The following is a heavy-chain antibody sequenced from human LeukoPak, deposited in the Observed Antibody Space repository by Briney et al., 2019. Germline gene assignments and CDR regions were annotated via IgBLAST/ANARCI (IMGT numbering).Heavy chain of an antibody. Sequence: GGSLRLSCAASGFTFSSYWMSWVRQAPGKGLEWVANIKQGGSEKYYVDSVKGRFTISRDNAKNSLYLQMSSLRAEDTAVYYCARDPDYVWGSYRHPTAFDYWGQGTLVTVSS. CDR1: GFTFSSYW. D-gene: IGHD3-16*02. CDR2: IKQGGSEK. J-gene: IGHJ4*02. V-gene: IGHV3-7*01. CDR3: ARDPDYVWGSYRHPTAFDY.